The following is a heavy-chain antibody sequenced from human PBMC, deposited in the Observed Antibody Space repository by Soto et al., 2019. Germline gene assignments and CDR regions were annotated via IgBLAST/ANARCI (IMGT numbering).Heavy chain of an antibody. V-gene: IGHV3-11*06. D-gene: IGHD1-1*01. CDR1: GFIFSDYY. CDR2: ISTRSTYT. CDR3: ARDLAWKRGKVGRYYYGMDV. J-gene: IGHJ6*02. Sequence: GGSLRLSCAASGFIFSDYYMSWVRQTPGKGLEWVSYISTRSTYTNYADSVKGRFTISRDNTKNSLYLQMDSLRVEDTAVYYCARDLAWKRGKVGRYYYGMDVWGQGTTVTVSS.